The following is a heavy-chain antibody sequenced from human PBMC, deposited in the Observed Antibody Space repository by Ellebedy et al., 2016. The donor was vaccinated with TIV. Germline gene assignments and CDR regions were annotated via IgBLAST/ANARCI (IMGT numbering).Heavy chain of an antibody. CDR1: GGSISSSGYY. Sequence: SETLSLTCTVSGGSISSSGYYWGWIRQPPGKGLDWIGSIYYSGSTYYNPSLKSRVTISVDTSKNQFSLKLSSVTAADTAVYYCARGGTSYSDFWGQGTLVTVSS. V-gene: IGHV4-39*07. CDR2: IYYSGST. CDR3: ARGGTSYSDF. D-gene: IGHD1-1*01. J-gene: IGHJ4*02.